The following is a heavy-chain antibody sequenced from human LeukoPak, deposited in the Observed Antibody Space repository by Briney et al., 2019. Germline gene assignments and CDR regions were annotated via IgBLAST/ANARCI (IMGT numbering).Heavy chain of an antibody. CDR3: AKDQRIPTVTTINYYYYMDV. J-gene: IGHJ6*03. Sequence: GGSLRLSCAASGFTFNNYAMSWVRQAPGKGLEWVSAITGSGGTTYSADSVKGRFTISRDNSKNTLFLQMNSLRGEDTAVYYCAKDQRIPTVTTINYYYYMDVWGKGTTVTVSS. CDR1: GFTFNNYA. D-gene: IGHD4-17*01. V-gene: IGHV3-23*01. CDR2: ITGSGGTT.